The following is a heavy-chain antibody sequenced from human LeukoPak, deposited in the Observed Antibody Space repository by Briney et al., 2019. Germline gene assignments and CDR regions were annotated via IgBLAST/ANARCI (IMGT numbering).Heavy chain of an antibody. D-gene: IGHD3-22*01. J-gene: IGHJ4*02. CDR1: GYTFTSYG. CDR3: ARAGTYYYDSSGQLYYFDY. Sequence: SVKVSCKASGYTFTSYGISWVRQAPGQGLEWMGGIIPIFGTANYAQKFQGRVTITRDTSASTAYMELSSLRSEDTAVYYCARAGTYYYDSSGQLYYFDYWGQGTLVTVSS. V-gene: IGHV1-69*05. CDR2: IIPIFGTA.